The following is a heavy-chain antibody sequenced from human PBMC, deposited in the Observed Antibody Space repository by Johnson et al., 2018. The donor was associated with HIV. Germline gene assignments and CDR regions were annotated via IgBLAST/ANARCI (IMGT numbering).Heavy chain of an antibody. CDR2: IKTDGSYT. CDR1: GINFGSYW. CDR3: AKGVLEWLLFTAFDI. Sequence: VQLVESGGGLVQPGGSLRLSCTDSGINFGSYWMHWFRQAPGKGLVWVSHIKTDGSYTNYADSVKGRFTVSRDNSKNTLYLQMNSLRAEDTAVYYCAKGVLEWLLFTAFDIWGQVTMVTVSS. V-gene: IGHV3-74*01. D-gene: IGHD3-3*01. J-gene: IGHJ3*02.